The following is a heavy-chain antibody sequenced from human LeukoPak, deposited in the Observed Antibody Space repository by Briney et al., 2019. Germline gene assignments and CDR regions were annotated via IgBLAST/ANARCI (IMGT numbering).Heavy chain of an antibody. V-gene: IGHV4-31*03. D-gene: IGHD2-2*02. Sequence: SQTLSLTCTVSGGSISSGGYYWSWIRQHPGKGLEWIGYIYYSGSTYYNPSLKSRVTISVDTSKNQFSLKLSSVTAADTAVYYCARDDPLHYCSSTSCYTPSPGGDAFDIWGQGTMVTVSS. CDR1: GGSISSGGYY. J-gene: IGHJ3*02. CDR3: ARDDPLHYCSSTSCYTPSPGGDAFDI. CDR2: IYYSGST.